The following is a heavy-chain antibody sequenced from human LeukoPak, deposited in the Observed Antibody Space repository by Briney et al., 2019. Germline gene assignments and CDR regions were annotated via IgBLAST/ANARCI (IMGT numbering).Heavy chain of an antibody. CDR1: GGSFGSYN. V-gene: IGHV4-4*09. J-gene: IGHJ5*02. Sequence: PSETLSLTCTVSGGSFGSYNWSWIRQPPGKGLEWIGYIYTSGSTNYNPSLKSRVTISVDTSKNQFSLKLSAVTAADTAVYYCARLDSSSSFVPWGQGTLVTVSS. CDR2: IYTSGST. D-gene: IGHD6-6*01. CDR3: ARLDSSSSFVP.